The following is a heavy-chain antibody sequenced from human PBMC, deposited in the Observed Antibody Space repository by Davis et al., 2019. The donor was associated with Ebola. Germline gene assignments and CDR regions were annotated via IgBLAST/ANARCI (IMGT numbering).Heavy chain of an antibody. J-gene: IGHJ4*02. Sequence: HTGGSLRLSCAASGFTFSSYCMHWVRQAPGKGLVWVSRINSDGSSTSYADSVKGRFTISRDNAKNTLYLQMNSLRAEDTAVYYCAKDKVTTASFDYWGQGTLVTVSS. CDR2: INSDGSST. CDR3: AKDKVTTASFDY. V-gene: IGHV3-74*01. CDR1: GFTFSSYC. D-gene: IGHD4-17*01.